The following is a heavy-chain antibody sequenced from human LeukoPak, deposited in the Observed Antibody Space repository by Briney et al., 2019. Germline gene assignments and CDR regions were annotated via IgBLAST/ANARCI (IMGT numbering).Heavy chain of an antibody. CDR3: QDYCCDY. CDR2: INKNGAEK. Sequence: PGGSLRLSCVASGFIFRDYAMGWVRQAPGKGLEWVAAINKNGAEKFYADFVKRRFTISRNKSKNTLNMHLRILYCAKHDGGELQDYCCDYWGQGTLVTASS. CDR1: GFIFRDYA. V-gene: IGHV3-23*01. J-gene: IGHJ4*02. D-gene: IGHD1-26*01.